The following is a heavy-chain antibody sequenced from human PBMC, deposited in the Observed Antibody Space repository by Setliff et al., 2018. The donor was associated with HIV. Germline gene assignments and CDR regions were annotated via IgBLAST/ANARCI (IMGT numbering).Heavy chain of an antibody. CDR2: VDPEDGET. D-gene: IGHD1-26*01. J-gene: IGHJ4*02. V-gene: IGHV1-69-2*01. CDR3: ATVRIVGATEFDY. Sequence: ASVKVSCKASGYTFTDYYMHWVQQAPGKGLEWMGRVDPEDGETIYAMKFQGSVTISADTSTDTTYLSLTSLRSQDTAVYYCATVRIVGATEFDYWGQGTVVTVSS. CDR1: GYTFTDYY.